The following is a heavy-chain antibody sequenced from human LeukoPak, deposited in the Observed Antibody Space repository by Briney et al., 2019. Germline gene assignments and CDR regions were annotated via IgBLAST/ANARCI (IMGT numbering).Heavy chain of an antibody. CDR2: IKDDGSET. Sequence: PGGSLRLSCAASRFTFSNYWMAWVRQAPGKGLEWVANIKDDGSETYYVASVKGRFTISRDNSRNTLFLQMNSLRAEDTAVYYCAKHHYSSSRDYFDYWGQGTLVTVSS. V-gene: IGHV3-7*03. J-gene: IGHJ4*02. CDR1: RFTFSNYW. CDR3: AKHHYSSSRDYFDY. D-gene: IGHD6-13*01.